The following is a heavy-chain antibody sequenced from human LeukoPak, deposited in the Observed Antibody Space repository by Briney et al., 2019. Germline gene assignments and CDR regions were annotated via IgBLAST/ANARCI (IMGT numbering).Heavy chain of an antibody. Sequence: GGSLRLSCAASGFTVGSNYMSWVRQAPGKGLEWVSVIYSGGSTYYADSVKGRFTISRDNSKNTLYLQMNSLRAEDTAVYYCARDQGWQQLPHDWGQGTLVTVSS. D-gene: IGHD6-13*01. CDR1: GFTVGSNY. CDR3: ARDQGWQQLPHD. V-gene: IGHV3-53*01. CDR2: IYSGGST. J-gene: IGHJ4*02.